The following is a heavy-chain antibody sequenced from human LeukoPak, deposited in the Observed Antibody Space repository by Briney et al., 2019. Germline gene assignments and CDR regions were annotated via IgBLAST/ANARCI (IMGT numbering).Heavy chain of an antibody. D-gene: IGHD6-13*01. CDR2: ICYDGSNK. Sequence: PGGSLRLSCAASGFTFRSYGMHWVRQAPGKGLGWVAVICYDGSNKYYADSAKSRFTISRDNSKHTLYLQMNSRRAEDTAVYYCARDVNFYGQQLPYYYYGMDVWGQGATVTVSS. V-gene: IGHV3-33*01. CDR1: GFTFRSYG. J-gene: IGHJ6*02. CDR3: ARDVNFYGQQLPYYYYGMDV.